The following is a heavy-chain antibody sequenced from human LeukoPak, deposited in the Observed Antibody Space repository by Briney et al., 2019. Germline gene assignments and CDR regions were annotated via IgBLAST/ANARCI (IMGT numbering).Heavy chain of an antibody. CDR1: GGSISSSSYY. J-gene: IGHJ3*02. V-gene: IGHV4-39*01. D-gene: IGHD3-3*01. CDR3: ASSRLRFLEWLSPDDAFDI. CDR2: IYYSGST. Sequence: SETLSLTCTVSGGSISSSSYYWGWIRQPPGKGLEWIGSIYYSGSTYYNPSLKSRGTVSVDTAKNQFFLKLSSVTAADTAVYYCASSRLRFLEWLSPDDAFDIWGQGTMVTVSS.